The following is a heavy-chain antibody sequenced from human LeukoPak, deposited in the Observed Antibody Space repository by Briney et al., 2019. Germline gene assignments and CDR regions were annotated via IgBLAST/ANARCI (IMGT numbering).Heavy chain of an antibody. CDR1: GGSIGSGDYY. D-gene: IGHD6-13*01. CDR2: IYYSGST. V-gene: IGHV4-30-4*01. Sequence: PSETLSLTCTVSGGSIGSGDYYWSWIRQPPGKGLEWIGYIYYSGSTYYNPSLKSRVTISVDTSKNQFSLKLSSVTAADTAVYYCARDHRGMYSSSFCDWGQGTLVTVSS. J-gene: IGHJ4*02. CDR3: ARDHRGMYSSSFCD.